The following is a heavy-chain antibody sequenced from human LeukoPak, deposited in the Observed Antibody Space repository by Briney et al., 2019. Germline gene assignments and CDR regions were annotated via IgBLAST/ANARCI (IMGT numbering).Heavy chain of an antibody. CDR3: AKELRITIFGVVIGHAFDI. Sequence: GGSLRLSCAASGFTFSSYWMHWVRQASGKGLVWVSRINSDGSSTSYADSVKGRFTTSRDNSKNTLYLQMNSLRAEDTAVYYCAKELRITIFGVVIGHAFDIWGQGTMVTVSS. D-gene: IGHD3-3*01. V-gene: IGHV3-74*01. J-gene: IGHJ3*02. CDR1: GFTFSSYW. CDR2: INSDGSST.